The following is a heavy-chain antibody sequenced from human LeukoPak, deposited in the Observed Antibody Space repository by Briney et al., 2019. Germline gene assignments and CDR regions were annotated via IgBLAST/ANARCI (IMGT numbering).Heavy chain of an antibody. J-gene: IGHJ4*02. D-gene: IGHD3-10*01. CDR1: GFTFCVYS. Sequence: GGSLGLSCAASGFTFCVYSIHWVRQAPGKGLEWVAVISYDGVYKYYADSVKGRFTISRDNSKNTVYLQMNSLRAEDTAVYYCAKDPQTGAMVRGVTLDHWGQGTVVTVSS. V-gene: IGHV3-30*04. CDR3: AKDPQTGAMVRGVTLDH. CDR2: ISYDGVYK.